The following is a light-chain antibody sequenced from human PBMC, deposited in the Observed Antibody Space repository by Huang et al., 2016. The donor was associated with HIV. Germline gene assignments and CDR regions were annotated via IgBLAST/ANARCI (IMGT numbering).Light chain of an antibody. CDR2: RAS. J-gene: IGKJ1*01. CDR3: QQSYSTPPWT. CDR1: QSITTY. V-gene: IGKV1-39*01. Sequence: DIQMTQSPSSLSASVGDRVTITCRASQSITTYLNWYQQKPGNAPKLLIFRASYLETGVPARFSCSGSGTYFTLTISSLQPEDFATYYCQQSYSTPPWTFGRGTKVDIK.